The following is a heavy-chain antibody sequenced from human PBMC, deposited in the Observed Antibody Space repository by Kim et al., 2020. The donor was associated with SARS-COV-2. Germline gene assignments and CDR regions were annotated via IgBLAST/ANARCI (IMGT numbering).Heavy chain of an antibody. CDR1: GFTFSSYG. CDR2: IWYDGSNK. D-gene: IGHD4-17*01. J-gene: IGHJ4*02. V-gene: IGHV3-33*01. Sequence: GRSLRLSCAASGFTFSSYGMHWVRQAPGKGLEWVAVIWYDGSNKYYADSVKGRFTISRDNSKNTLYLQMNSLRAEDTAVYYCARQHTYGDPTVFDYWGQGTLVTVSS. CDR3: ARQHTYGDPTVFDY.